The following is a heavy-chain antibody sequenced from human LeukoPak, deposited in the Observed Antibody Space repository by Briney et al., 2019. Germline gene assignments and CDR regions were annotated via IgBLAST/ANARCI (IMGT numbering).Heavy chain of an antibody. CDR1: GYTFTSYD. V-gene: IGHV1-8*03. D-gene: IGHD5-24*01. CDR3: ARDDGTGDDY. J-gene: IGHJ4*02. Sequence: ASVKVSCKASGYTFTSYDINWVRQATGQGLEWMGWMNPNSGNTGYAQKFRGRVTITRNTSISTAYMELSSLRSEDTAVYHCARDDGTGDDYWGQGTLVTVSS. CDR2: MNPNSGNT.